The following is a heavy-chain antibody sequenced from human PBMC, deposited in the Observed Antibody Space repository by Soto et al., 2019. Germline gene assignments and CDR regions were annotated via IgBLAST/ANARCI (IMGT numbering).Heavy chain of an antibody. CDR3: ARDRGDGYQDWYFDL. Sequence: QVQLVESGGGVVQPGRSLRLSCAASGFTFSSYGMHWVRQAPGKGLEWVAVIWYDGSNKYYADSVKGRFTISRDNSKNTLYLQMNSLRAEDTAVYYCARDRGDGYQDWYFDLWGRGILVTVSS. CDR2: IWYDGSNK. V-gene: IGHV3-33*01. J-gene: IGHJ2*01. CDR1: GFTFSSYG. D-gene: IGHD3-10*01.